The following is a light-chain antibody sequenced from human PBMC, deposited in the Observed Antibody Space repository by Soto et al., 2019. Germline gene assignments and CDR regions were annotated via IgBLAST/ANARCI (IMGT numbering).Light chain of an antibody. CDR2: GAS. CDR1: QSVSSSY. CDR3: QQYGYSFRA. Sequence: EILLTQSPGTLSLSPGERATLSCRASQSVSSSYLSWYQLKPGQAPRLLIYGASSRATGIPDRFGGSGSGTAVTLTMGRLELEDFAVYYCQQYGYSFRACGQGTKVEL. V-gene: IGKV3-20*01. J-gene: IGKJ1*01.